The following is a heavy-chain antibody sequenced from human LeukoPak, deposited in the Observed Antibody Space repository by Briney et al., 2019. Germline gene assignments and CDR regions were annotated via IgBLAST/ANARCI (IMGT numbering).Heavy chain of an antibody. CDR2: IKQDGSEK. Sequence: PGGSLRLSCAASGFTFSSYWMSWVRQAPGKGLEWVANIKQDGSEKYYVDSVKGRFTISRDDSKNTLYLQMNSLRAEDTAVYYCARTSIVYCSSTSCLPVDYWGQGTLVTVSS. CDR3: ARTSIVYCSSTSCLPVDY. D-gene: IGHD2-2*01. J-gene: IGHJ4*02. V-gene: IGHV3-7*01. CDR1: GFTFSSYW.